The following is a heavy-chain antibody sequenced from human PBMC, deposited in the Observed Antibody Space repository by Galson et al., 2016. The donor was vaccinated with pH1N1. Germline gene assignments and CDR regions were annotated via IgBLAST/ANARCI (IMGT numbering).Heavy chain of an antibody. CDR1: GDSINNYY. Sequence: TLSLTCSVSGDSINNYYWTWIRQPPGKGLEWIGYIYYTATTKYNPSLKSRVTISVDMSKNQFSLKLNSATAADTAMYYCARVLSSYRSLVDYWGQGTLVTVSS. V-gene: IGHV4-59*01. CDR2: IYYTATT. D-gene: IGHD6-13*01. J-gene: IGHJ4*01. CDR3: ARVLSSYRSLVDY.